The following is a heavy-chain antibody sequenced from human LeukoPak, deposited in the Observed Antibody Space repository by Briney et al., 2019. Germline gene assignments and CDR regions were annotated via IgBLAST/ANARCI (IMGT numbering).Heavy chain of an antibody. Sequence: GGSLRLSCAASGFTFSSYSMNWVRQAPGKGLEWVSSISSSSNYIYYADSVKGRFTISRDNAKNSLYLQMNSLRAEDTAVYYCARASGPTTDFDYWGQGTLVTVSS. CDR3: ARASGPTTDFDY. J-gene: IGHJ4*02. CDR2: ISSSSNYI. CDR1: GFTFSSYS. D-gene: IGHD5-12*01. V-gene: IGHV3-21*01.